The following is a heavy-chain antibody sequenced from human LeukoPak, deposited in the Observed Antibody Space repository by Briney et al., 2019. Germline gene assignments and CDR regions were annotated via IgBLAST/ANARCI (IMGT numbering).Heavy chain of an antibody. V-gene: IGHV4-39*07. CDR3: ASGFKYYYDSSGYLLDY. J-gene: IGHJ4*02. Sequence: SETLSLTCTVSGGSISSSSYYWGWIRQPPGKGLEWIGSISYSGSTYYNPSLKSRVTISVDTSKNQFSLKLSSVTAADTAVYYCASGFKYYYDSSGYLLDYWGQGTLVTVSS. CDR2: ISYSGST. CDR1: GGSISSSSYY. D-gene: IGHD3-22*01.